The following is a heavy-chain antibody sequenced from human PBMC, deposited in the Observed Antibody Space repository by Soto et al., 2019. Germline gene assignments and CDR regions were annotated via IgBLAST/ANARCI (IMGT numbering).Heavy chain of an antibody. Sequence: SETLSLTCTVSGGSISSFYWSWIRQPPGKGLEWMGNIYYSGSTNYNPSLKSRVTISVDTSKKKFSLKLTSVTAADTAVYYCARSGGAAHSGYYWGQGTLVTVAS. CDR2: IYYSGST. CDR1: GGSISSFY. D-gene: IGHD3-16*01. V-gene: IGHV4-59*01. J-gene: IGHJ4*02. CDR3: ARSGGAAHSGYY.